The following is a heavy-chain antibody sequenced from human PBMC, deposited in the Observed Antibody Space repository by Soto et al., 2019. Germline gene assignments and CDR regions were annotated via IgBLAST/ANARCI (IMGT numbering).Heavy chain of an antibody. CDR3: AKHPGVLIPAAIEY. CDR1: GFTFSSYA. J-gene: IGHJ4*02. V-gene: IGHV3-23*01. D-gene: IGHD2-2*01. Sequence: PGGSLRLSCAASGFTFSSYAMSWVRQAPGKGLEWVSAVSGTGGSTYHADSVKGRFTISRDNSENTLYLQMNSLRAEDTALYYCAKHPGVLIPAAIEYWGQGTLVTV. CDR2: VSGTGGST.